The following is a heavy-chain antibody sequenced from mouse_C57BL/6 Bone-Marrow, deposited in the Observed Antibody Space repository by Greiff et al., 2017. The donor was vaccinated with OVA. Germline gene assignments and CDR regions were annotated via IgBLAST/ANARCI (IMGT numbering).Heavy chain of an antibody. J-gene: IGHJ2*01. Sequence: DVQLVESGGGLVQSGRSLRLSCATSGFTFSDFYMEWVRQAPGKGLEWIAASRNKANDYTTEYSASVKGRFIVSRDTSQSILYLQMKALRAEDTASDYGARDGDGYPRDDWGQGTTLTVSS. CDR1: GFTFSDFY. V-gene: IGHV7-1*01. CDR3: ARDGDGYPRDD. CDR2: SRNKANDYTT. D-gene: IGHD2-3*01.